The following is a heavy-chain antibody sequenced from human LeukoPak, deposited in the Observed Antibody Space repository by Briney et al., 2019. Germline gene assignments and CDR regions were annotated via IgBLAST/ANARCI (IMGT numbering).Heavy chain of an antibody. D-gene: IGHD6-19*01. V-gene: IGHV3-23*01. J-gene: IGHJ6*02. CDR1: GFTFSSYT. Sequence: GGSLRLSCAASGFTFSSYTMSWVRQAPGKGLEWVSDISGSGGSTYYADSVKGRFTISRDNAKNTLYLQMNSLKTEHKAVNYCTTEAPLSSGWYSPNVYYYGMDVWGQGTTVTVSS. CDR2: ISGSGGST. CDR3: TTEAPLSSGWYSPNVYYYGMDV.